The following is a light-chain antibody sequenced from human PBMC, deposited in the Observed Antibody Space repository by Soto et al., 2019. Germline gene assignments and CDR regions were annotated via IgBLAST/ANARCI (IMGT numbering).Light chain of an antibody. CDR3: SSYTSNSSWV. CDR2: EVT. CDR1: SSDVGGYNY. J-gene: IGLJ3*02. V-gene: IGLV2-14*01. Sequence: QSVLTQPASVSGSPGQSITISFTGTSSDVGGYNYVSWYQQHPGKAPKLMIYEVTNRPSGVSNRFSGSKSGNTASLTISGLQAEDEADYYCSSYTSNSSWVFGGGTKLTVL.